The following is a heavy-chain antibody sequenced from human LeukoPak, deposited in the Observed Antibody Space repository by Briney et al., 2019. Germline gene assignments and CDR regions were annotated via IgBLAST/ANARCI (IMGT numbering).Heavy chain of an antibody. CDR3: ARDAAAGRGSWFDP. D-gene: IGHD6-13*01. Sequence: GRSLRLSCAASGFTFDDYGMSWVRQAPGKGLEWVSGINWNGGSTGYADSVKGRFTISRDNAKNSLYLQMNSLRAEDTALYYCARDAAAGRGSWFDPWGQGTLVTVSS. V-gene: IGHV3-20*04. CDR1: GFTFDDYG. CDR2: INWNGGST. J-gene: IGHJ5*02.